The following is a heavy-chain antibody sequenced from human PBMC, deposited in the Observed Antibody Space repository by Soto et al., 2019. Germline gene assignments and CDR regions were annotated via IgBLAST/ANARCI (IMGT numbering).Heavy chain of an antibody. CDR1: GFTVSSNY. V-gene: IGHV3-66*01. CDR2: IYSGGST. CDR3: ARVHGDNSLSWFDP. D-gene: IGHD3-16*02. Sequence: EVQLVVSGGGLVQPGGSLRLSCAASGFTVSSNYMSWVRQAPGKGLEWVSVIYSGGSTYYADSVKGRFTISRDNSKNTLYLQMNSLRAEDTAVYYCARVHGDNSLSWFDPWGQGTLVTVSS. J-gene: IGHJ5*02.